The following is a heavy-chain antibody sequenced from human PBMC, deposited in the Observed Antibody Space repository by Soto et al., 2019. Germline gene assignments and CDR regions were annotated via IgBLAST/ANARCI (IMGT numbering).Heavy chain of an antibody. D-gene: IGHD2-15*01. CDR1: GGTFSSYA. CDR3: ATGYCSGGSCYLYFDY. J-gene: IGHJ4*02. Sequence: SVKVSCKASGGTFSSYAISRVRQAPGQGLEWMGGIIPIFGTANYAQKFQGRVTITADESTSTAYMELSSLRSEDTAVYYCATGYCSGGSCYLYFDYWGQGTLVTVSS. CDR2: IIPIFGTA. V-gene: IGHV1-69*13.